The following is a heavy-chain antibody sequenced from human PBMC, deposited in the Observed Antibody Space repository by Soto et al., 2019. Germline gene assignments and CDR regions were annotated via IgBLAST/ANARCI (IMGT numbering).Heavy chain of an antibody. V-gene: IGHV3-21*01. CDR3: ARDSPLYCSGGSCYSPFDY. J-gene: IGHJ4*02. Sequence: SLRLSCAASGFTFSSYAMNWVRQAPGKGLEWVSSISSSGSNIYYADSVKGRFTISRDNAKNSLYLQMNSLRAEDTAVYYCARDSPLYCSGGSCYSPFDYWGQGTLVTVSS. CDR2: ISSSGSNI. D-gene: IGHD2-15*01. CDR1: GFTFSSYA.